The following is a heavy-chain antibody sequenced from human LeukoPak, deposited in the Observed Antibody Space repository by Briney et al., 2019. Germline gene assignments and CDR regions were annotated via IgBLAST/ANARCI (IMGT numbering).Heavy chain of an antibody. D-gene: IGHD3-10*01. Sequence: SGGSLRLSCAASGFTFSDYYMTWIRQTPGKGLEWVSYISISGTTTFYVDSVKGRFTISRDNTKNSLYLQMNSLRAEDTAMYYCARGTMASDFWGQGTLVTVSS. J-gene: IGHJ4*02. V-gene: IGHV3-11*01. CDR1: GFTFSDYY. CDR3: ARGTMASDF. CDR2: ISISGTTT.